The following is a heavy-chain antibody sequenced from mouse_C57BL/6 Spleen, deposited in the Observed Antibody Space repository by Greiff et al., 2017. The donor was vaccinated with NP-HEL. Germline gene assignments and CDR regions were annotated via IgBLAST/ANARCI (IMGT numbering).Heavy chain of an antibody. CDR1: GYTFTSYW. D-gene: IGHD2-2*01. V-gene: IGHV1-53*01. CDR2: INPSNGGT. Sequence: QVQLQQPGTELVKPGASVKLSCKASGYTFTSYWMHWVTQRPGQGLEWIGNINPSNGGTNYNEKFKRKSTLTVDKSSSTAYMQLSSLTSEDSAVYYCARWGIMVTDGYFDYWGQGTTLTVSS. CDR3: ARWGIMVTDGYFDY. J-gene: IGHJ2*01.